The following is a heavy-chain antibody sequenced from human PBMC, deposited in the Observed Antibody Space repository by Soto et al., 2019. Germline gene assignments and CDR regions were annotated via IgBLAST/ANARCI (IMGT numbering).Heavy chain of an antibody. CDR3: ARPPASSIAARHDFVLGY. D-gene: IGHD6-6*01. J-gene: IGHJ4*02. CDR2: IIPIFGTA. V-gene: IGHV1-69*01. Sequence: QVQLVQSGAEVKKPGSSVKVSCKASGGTFSSYAISWVRQAPGQGLEWMGGIIPIFGTANYAQKFQGRVTITADESTSTGYMELSSLRSEDTAVYYCARPPASSIAARHDFVLGYWGQGTLETVSS. CDR1: GGTFSSYA.